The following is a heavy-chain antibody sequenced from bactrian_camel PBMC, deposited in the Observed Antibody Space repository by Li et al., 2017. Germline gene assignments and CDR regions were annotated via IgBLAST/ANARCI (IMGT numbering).Heavy chain of an antibody. CDR1: GYTYSMYWYC. Sequence: VQLVESGGGSVQAGGSLRLSCAASGYTYSMYWYCMSWYRQAPGDECLLVSSISSFAASYHADSVKGRFTISQDNAKNTVYLQMNNLKPDDTATYYCAASRFYLRGKWTQFNVWCQGTQVTVS. CDR2: ISSFAAS. D-gene: IGHD1*01. CDR3: AASRFYLRGKWTQFNV. J-gene: IGHJ4*01. V-gene: IGHV3S55*01.